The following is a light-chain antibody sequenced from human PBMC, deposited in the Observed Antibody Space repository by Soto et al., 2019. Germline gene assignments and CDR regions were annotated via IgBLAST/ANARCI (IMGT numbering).Light chain of an antibody. Sequence: QSVLTQPASVTGTPGQSITISCTTSNIGVNTVNWYQQLPGMAPKLLIHTNNQRPSGVPDRFSGSKSGTSASLAISRLQSEDEADYYCASWDDSLHGVTFGGGTKLTVL. V-gene: IGLV1-44*01. CDR3: ASWDDSLHGVT. CDR2: TNN. J-gene: IGLJ2*01. CDR1: NIGVNT.